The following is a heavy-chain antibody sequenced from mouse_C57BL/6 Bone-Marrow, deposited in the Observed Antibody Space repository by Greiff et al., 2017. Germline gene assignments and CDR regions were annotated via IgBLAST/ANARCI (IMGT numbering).Heavy chain of an antibody. D-gene: IGHD1-1*01. CDR2: IYPRSGNT. CDR3: ARSYYGSSYYFDY. J-gene: IGHJ2*01. CDR1: GYTFTSYG. V-gene: IGHV1-81*01. Sequence: QVQLQQSGAELARPGASVKLSCKASGYTFTSYGISWVKQRTGQGLEWIGEIYPRSGNTYYNEKFKGKATLTADKSSSPAYMELRSLTSEDSAVYFCARSYYGSSYYFDYWGQGTTLTVSS.